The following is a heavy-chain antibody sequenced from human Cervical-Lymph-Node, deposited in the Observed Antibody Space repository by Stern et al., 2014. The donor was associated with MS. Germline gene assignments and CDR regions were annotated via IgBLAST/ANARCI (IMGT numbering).Heavy chain of an antibody. Sequence: APPQESGPGLVKPSETLSLTCSVSGASTSGYFWSWIRQPPGKALDCIGHIHASGSTNYNPALKSRLTISIDTSKKQLSLRLNSVTAADTAVYYCARFFHAFDFWGQGRMVTVSS. D-gene: IGHD2/OR15-2a*01. CDR3: ARFFHAFDF. CDR2: IHASGST. V-gene: IGHV4-59*01. CDR1: GASTSGYF. J-gene: IGHJ3*01.